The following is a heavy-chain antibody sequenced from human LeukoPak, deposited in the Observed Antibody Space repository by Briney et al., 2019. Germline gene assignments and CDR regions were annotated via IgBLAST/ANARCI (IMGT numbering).Heavy chain of an antibody. CDR2: IYHNGNT. V-gene: IGHV4-38-2*02. D-gene: IGHD3-22*01. Sequence: SETLSLTCTVFGSSINSVYSWGWIRQPPGKGLEWIGSIYHNGNTYYNSSLKSRVTISVHTPENQFSLKLSSVTAADTAVYYCASYKTYYDSSGHPLDYWGQGTLVTVSS. J-gene: IGHJ4*02. CDR1: GSSINSVYS. CDR3: ASYKTYYDSSGHPLDY.